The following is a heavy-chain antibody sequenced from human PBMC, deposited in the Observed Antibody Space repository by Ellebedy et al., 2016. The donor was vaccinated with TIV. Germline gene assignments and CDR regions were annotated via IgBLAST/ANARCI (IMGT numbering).Heavy chain of an antibody. D-gene: IGHD3-22*01. Sequence: GESLKISCAASGFTFRNSAMSWVRQAPGKGLEWISAIRDTGESPYYAHSVMGRFTISRDNSKKTLSLRMKNLKAEDTARSYCASNHRASDNRAVGYFAYWGQGALVTVSS. CDR3: ASNHRASDNRAVGYFAY. CDR1: GFTFRNSA. CDR2: IRDTGESP. J-gene: IGHJ4*02. V-gene: IGHV3-23*01.